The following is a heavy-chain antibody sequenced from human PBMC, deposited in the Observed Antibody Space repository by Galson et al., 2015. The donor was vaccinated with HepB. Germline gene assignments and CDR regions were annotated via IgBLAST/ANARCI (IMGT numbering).Heavy chain of an antibody. CDR1: GFTVSTYV. CDR2: IRSSSTFI. CDR3: ARDVYSSGWYGDYYYGMDV. Sequence: SLRISCAASGFTVSTYVMHWVRQAPGKGLEWVASIRSSSTFIHYADSVKGRFTISRDNSKNSLYLQMNSLRAEDTAVYYCARDVYSSGWYGDYYYGMDVWGQGTTVTVSS. D-gene: IGHD6-19*01. V-gene: IGHV3-21*01. J-gene: IGHJ6*02.